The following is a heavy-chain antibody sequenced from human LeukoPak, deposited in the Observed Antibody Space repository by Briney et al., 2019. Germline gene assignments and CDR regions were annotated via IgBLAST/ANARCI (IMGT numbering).Heavy chain of an antibody. J-gene: IGHJ6*02. Sequence: PGESVKISCKGYGYSFTSYWIGWVRQMPGKGLEWMGIIYPGDSDTRYSPSFQGQVTISADKSISTAYLQWSSLKASDTAMYYCARCHQSSGYYYYYGMDVWGQGTTVTVSS. CDR3: ARCHQSSGYYYYYGMDV. D-gene: IGHD6-19*01. CDR2: IYPGDSDT. V-gene: IGHV5-51*01. CDR1: GYSFTSYW.